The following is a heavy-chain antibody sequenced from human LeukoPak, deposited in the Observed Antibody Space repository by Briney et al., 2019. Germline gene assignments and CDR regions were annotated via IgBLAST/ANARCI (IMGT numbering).Heavy chain of an antibody. CDR1: GFTLSRYC. CDR3: ARGSSGTVVRGAAWAWIDFHC. J-gene: IGHJ4*01. CDR2: INQDESHK. D-gene: IGHD3-10*01. Sequence: PGGSVSCQGAASGFTLSRYCMSWVGQAPGKGLEWVANINQDESHKYYVDSVKGRFTISRDNATISLYLHMNNLRAEDTAVYYCARGSSGTVVRGAAWAWIDFHCWG. V-gene: IGHV3-7*05.